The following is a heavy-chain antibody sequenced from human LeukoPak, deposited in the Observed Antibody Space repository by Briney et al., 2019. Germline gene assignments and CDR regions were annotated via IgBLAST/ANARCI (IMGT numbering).Heavy chain of an antibody. CDR3: ASQSYARFDP. Sequence: GGSLRLSCAASGFTFDDYGMSWVRQAPGKGLEWVSSISSGSTYTYYADSVKGRFTISRDNARNSLFLQMNSLRVEDTAVYYCASQSYARFDPWGQGTLVTVSS. CDR1: GFTFDDYG. D-gene: IGHD3-16*01. V-gene: IGHV3-21*01. J-gene: IGHJ5*02. CDR2: ISSGSTYT.